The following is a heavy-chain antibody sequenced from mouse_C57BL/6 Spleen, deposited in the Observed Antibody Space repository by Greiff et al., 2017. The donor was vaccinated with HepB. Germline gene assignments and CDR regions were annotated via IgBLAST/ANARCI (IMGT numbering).Heavy chain of an antibody. J-gene: IGHJ1*03. CDR3: ARIDFDV. Sequence: VQLQQSGAELMKPGASVKLSCKATGYTFTGYWIEWIGEILPGSGSTNYNEKFKGKATFTADTSSNTAYMQLSSLTTEDSAIYYCARIDFDVWGTGTTVTVSS. CDR2: ILPGSGST. V-gene: IGHV1-9*01. CDR1: GYTFTGYW.